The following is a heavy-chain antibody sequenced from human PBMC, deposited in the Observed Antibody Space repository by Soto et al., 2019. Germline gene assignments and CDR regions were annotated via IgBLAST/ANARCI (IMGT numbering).Heavy chain of an antibody. D-gene: IGHD6-13*01. J-gene: IGHJ4*02. CDR2: ISYNGSMR. V-gene: IGHV3-30*04. CDR3: ARDYSSNPSYYFDY. CDR1: EFTFSVYA. Sequence: QVQLVESGGGVVQPGKSLRLSCAASEFTFSVYAMHWVRQAPGQGLEWVAVISYNGSMRYYADSVKGRFTISRDNSKNTLYVQMNSLRAEDTAVYYYARDYSSNPSYYFDYWGQGTLVTVSS.